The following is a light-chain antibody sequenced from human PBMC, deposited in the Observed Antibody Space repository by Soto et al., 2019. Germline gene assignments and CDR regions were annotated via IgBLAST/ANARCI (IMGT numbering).Light chain of an antibody. J-gene: IGLJ3*02. V-gene: IGLV1-47*01. Sequence: QSALTQPPSASGTPGQSLTISCAGSSSNIGSHYVYWYQHLPGTAPQLLIFRDGQRPSGVPDRFFGSKSGTSASLAISGLRSEDEAHYYCAVWDASLTGWVFGGGTKLTVL. CDR1: SSNIGSHY. CDR3: AVWDASLTGWV. CDR2: RDG.